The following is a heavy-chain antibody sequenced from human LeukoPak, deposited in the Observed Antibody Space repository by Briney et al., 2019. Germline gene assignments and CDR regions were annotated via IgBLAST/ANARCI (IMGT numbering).Heavy chain of an antibody. CDR2: IKQEGSET. J-gene: IGHJ4*02. Sequence: GGSLRLSCTASEFTFSNYWMSWVRQAPGKGLEWVANIKQEGSETYSVDSVKGRFTISRDNAKNSLYLQMNSLRAEDTTLYYCARGGQYSGYYYFDYWGQGTLVTVSS. CDR1: EFTFSNYW. CDR3: ARGGQYSGYYYFDY. V-gene: IGHV3-7*01. D-gene: IGHD3-22*01.